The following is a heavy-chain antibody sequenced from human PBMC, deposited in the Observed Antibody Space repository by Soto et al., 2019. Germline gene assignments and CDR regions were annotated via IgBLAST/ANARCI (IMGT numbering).Heavy chain of an antibody. Sequence: TLSLTCTVSGGSISSYYWSWIRQPPGKALEWLARIDWDDDKYYSTSLKTRLTISKDTSKNQVVLTMTNMDPVDTATYYCARVEMATKYYFDYWGQGTLVTVSS. CDR1: GGSISSYY. V-gene: IGHV2-70*11. D-gene: IGHD5-12*01. J-gene: IGHJ4*02. CDR3: ARVEMATKYYFDY. CDR2: IDWDDDK.